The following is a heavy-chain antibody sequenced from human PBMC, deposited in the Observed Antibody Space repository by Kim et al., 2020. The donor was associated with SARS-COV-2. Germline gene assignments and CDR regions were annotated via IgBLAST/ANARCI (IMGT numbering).Heavy chain of an antibody. D-gene: IGHD6-19*01. CDR3: ARDTVADY. Sequence: GGSLRLSCTGSGFKFSDSWFHWVRQAPGKGLVWVARINTDGSSAIHADSVKGRFTISRDNIRDTLFLQMNSLRAEDTAVYYCARDTVADYWGQGTLVTVSP. CDR1: GFKFSDSW. CDR2: INTDGSSA. J-gene: IGHJ4*02. V-gene: IGHV3-74*01.